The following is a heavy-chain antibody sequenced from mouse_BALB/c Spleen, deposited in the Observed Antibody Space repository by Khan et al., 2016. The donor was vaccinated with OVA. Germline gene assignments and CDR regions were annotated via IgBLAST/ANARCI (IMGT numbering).Heavy chain of an antibody. CDR2: ISSGGDNT. J-gene: IGHJ3*01. D-gene: IGHD1-1*02. CDR3: ARSNYGPFAY. CDR1: GFTFSSFT. Sequence: EVELVGSGGGLVKPGGSLKLSCAASGFTFSSFTMSWVRQTPEKRLEWVASISSGGDNTYYPDSVKGRFTISRDNAKNNLYLQMSSLRSEDTALYYCARSNYGPFAYWGQGTLVTVSA. V-gene: IGHV5-9*03.